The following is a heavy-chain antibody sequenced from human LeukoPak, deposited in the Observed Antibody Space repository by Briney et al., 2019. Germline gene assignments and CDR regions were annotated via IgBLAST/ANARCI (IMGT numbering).Heavy chain of an antibody. J-gene: IGHJ3*02. V-gene: IGHV3-23*01. D-gene: IGHD5-12*01. CDR3: AKDQSRWLQTAGDAFDI. Sequence: GGSLRLSCETSGFTFSNYAMSWVRQAPGKGLEWVSAISGSGGSTYYADSVKGRFTISRDNSKNTLYLQMNSLRAEDTAVYYCAKDQSRWLQTAGDAFDIWGQGTMVTVSS. CDR2: ISGSGGST. CDR1: GFTFSNYA.